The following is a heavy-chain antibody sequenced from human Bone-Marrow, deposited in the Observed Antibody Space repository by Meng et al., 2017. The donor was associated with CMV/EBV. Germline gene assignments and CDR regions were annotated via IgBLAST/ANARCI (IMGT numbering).Heavy chain of an antibody. V-gene: IGHV4-39*07. J-gene: IGHJ5*02. CDR3: ARDFEKLHYGSGHTFAKDPEHGFDP. D-gene: IGHD3-10*01. Sequence: SETLSLTCTVSGGSISSSSYYWGWIRQPPGKGLEWIGSIYYSGSTYYNPSLKSRVTISVDTSKNQFSLKLSSVTAADTAVYYCARDFEKLHYGSGHTFAKDPEHGFDPWGQGTLVTVSS. CDR2: IYYSGST. CDR1: GGSISSSSYY.